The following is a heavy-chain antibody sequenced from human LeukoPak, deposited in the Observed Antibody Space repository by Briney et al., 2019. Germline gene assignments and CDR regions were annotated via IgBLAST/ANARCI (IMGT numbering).Heavy chain of an antibody. CDR3: ARDRPSRRPGLVVDF. CDR1: GFTFSSHS. J-gene: IGHJ4*02. D-gene: IGHD2-8*02. Sequence: GGSLRLSCAASGFTFSSHSMNWVRQAPGKGLEWVSSIGSSSSYIYYADSVKGRLTISRDNAKNSLYLQMNSLRADDTAVYYCARDRPSRRPGLVVDFWGQGTLVTVSS. V-gene: IGHV3-21*01. CDR2: IGSSSSYI.